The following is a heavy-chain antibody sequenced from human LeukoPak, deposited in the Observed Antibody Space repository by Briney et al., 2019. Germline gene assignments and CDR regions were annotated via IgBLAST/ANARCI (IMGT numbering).Heavy chain of an antibody. Sequence: GESLKISCKGSGYSFNNYWIGWVRQMPGKGLEWMGIIYPGDSDTRYSPSFRGQVTISADKSINTAYLQWSSLKASDTAMYYCARQYSRSSPFDYWGQGTLVTVPS. V-gene: IGHV5-51*01. J-gene: IGHJ4*02. CDR2: IYPGDSDT. CDR3: ARQYSRSSPFDY. CDR1: GYSFNNYW. D-gene: IGHD6-6*01.